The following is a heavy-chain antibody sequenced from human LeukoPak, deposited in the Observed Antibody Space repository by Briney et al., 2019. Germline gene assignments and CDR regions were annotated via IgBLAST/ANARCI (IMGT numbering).Heavy chain of an antibody. V-gene: IGHV3-11*01. Sequence: GGSLRLSCAASGFAFSDYSMTWIRQAPGKGLEWVSYISSSGSNMYYADSVKGRFTISRDNAKNSLYLQMNSLRAEDTAVYYCTRGRAQWLEGGQGTLVTVSS. D-gene: IGHD6-19*01. J-gene: IGHJ4*02. CDR1: GFAFSDYS. CDR2: ISSSGSNM. CDR3: TRGRAQWLE.